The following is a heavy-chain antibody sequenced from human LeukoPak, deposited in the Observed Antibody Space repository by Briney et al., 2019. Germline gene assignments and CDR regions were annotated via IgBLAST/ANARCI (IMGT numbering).Heavy chain of an antibody. CDR3: ASGSGSYRTPYYYMDV. J-gene: IGHJ6*03. D-gene: IGHD3-10*01. CDR1: GFTVSSDY. Sequence: GGSLRLSCVASGFTVSSDYMSWVRQAPGKGLEWVSVIYSGGSTYYADSVKGRFTISRDNSKNTLYLQMNSLRAEDTAVYYCASGSGSYRTPYYYMDVWGTGTTVTVSS. CDR2: IYSGGST. V-gene: IGHV3-53*01.